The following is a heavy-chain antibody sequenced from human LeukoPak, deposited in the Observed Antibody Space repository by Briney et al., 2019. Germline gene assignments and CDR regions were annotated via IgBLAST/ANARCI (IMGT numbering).Heavy chain of an antibody. Sequence: GSLRLSCAASGFTVSSYYMSWVRQAPGKGLGWVSAIYSGGSTYYADSVKGRFSISRDNSKNTLYLQMNSLRAEDTAVYYCARGPGYYYDSSGYYLDYWGQGTLVTVSS. CDR3: ARGPGYYYDSSGYYLDY. CDR2: IYSGGST. D-gene: IGHD3-22*01. V-gene: IGHV3-53*01. J-gene: IGHJ4*02. CDR1: GFTVSSYY.